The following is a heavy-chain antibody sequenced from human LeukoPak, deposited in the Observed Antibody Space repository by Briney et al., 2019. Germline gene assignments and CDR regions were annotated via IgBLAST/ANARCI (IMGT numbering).Heavy chain of an antibody. J-gene: IGHJ4*02. D-gene: IGHD5-24*01. CDR1: GFIFSSYE. CDR2: ISGSGGST. Sequence: GGSLRLSCAASGFIFSSYEMHWVRQAPGKGLEWVSAISGSGGSTYCADSVKGRFTISRDNSKNTLYLQMNSLRAEDTAVYYCANRQRDGFDYWGQGTLVTVSS. V-gene: IGHV3-23*01. CDR3: ANRQRDGFDY.